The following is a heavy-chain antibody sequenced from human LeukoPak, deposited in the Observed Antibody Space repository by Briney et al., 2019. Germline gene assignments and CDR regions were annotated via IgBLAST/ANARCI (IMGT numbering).Heavy chain of an antibody. CDR2: INPSGGST. D-gene: IGHD3-22*01. Sequence: ASVKVSCKASGYTLTNYYMHWVRQAPGQGLEWTGIINPSGGSTSYAQKFQGRVTMTRDTSTSTVYMELSSLRSEDTAVYYCARGGYYYDSSGYYPDYWGQGTLVTVSS. CDR3: ARGGYYYDSSGYYPDY. CDR1: GYTLTNYY. J-gene: IGHJ4*02. V-gene: IGHV1-46*01.